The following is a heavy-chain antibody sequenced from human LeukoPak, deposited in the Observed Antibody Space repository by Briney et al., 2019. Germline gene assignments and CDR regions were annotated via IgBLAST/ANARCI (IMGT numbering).Heavy chain of an antibody. V-gene: IGHV3-11*01. CDR3: ARGDYDKYGMDV. CDR2: ISSSGTTM. Sequence: GGSLRLSCAASGFTFSNYYMSWIRQAPGKGLEWVSYISSSGTTMYYADSVKGRFIISRDNAKNSLFLQMNSPRAEDTAVYYCARGDYDKYGMDVWGQGTTVTVSS. CDR1: GFTFSNYY. J-gene: IGHJ6*02.